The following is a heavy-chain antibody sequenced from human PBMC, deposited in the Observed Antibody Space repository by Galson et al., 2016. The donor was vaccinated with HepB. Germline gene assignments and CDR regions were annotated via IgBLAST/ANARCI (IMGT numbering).Heavy chain of an antibody. CDR1: NYMFNVYG. CDR2: ISTYTGNN. CDR3: ASESVDFPNGMDI. D-gene: IGHD2/OR15-2a*01. V-gene: IGHV1-18*01. Sequence: SVRVSCTALNYMFNVYGISWVRQAPGQGPEWMAWISTYTGNNNYAQKFQGRVTMTTDTTTSTVYMELKNLRADDTAMYYCASESVDFPNGMDIWGQGTTVTVSS. J-gene: IGHJ6*02.